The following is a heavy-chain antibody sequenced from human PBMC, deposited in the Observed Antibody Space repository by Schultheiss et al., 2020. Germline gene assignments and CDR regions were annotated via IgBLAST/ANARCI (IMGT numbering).Heavy chain of an antibody. Sequence: SGPTLVKPTQTLTLTCTFSGFSLSTSGVGVGWIRQPPGKALEWLALIDWDDDKYYSTSLKTRLTISKDTSKNQVVLTMTNMDPVDTATYYCARIRHNYYDSSGYYQQFDYWGQGTLVTVSS. CDR3: ARIRHNYYDSSGYYQQFDY. CDR1: GFSLSTSGVG. V-gene: IGHV2-70*01. D-gene: IGHD3-22*01. J-gene: IGHJ4*02. CDR2: IDWDDDK.